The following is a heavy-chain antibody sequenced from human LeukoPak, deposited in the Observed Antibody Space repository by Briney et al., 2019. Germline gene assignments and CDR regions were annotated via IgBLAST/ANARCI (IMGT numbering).Heavy chain of an antibody. Sequence: SETLSLTCAVYGGSFSGYYWSWIRQPPGKGLEWIGEINHSGSTNYNPSLKSRVTISVDTSKNQFSLKLSSVTAADTVVYYCARGSKAAAGYYFDYWGQGTLVTVSS. CDR1: GGSFSGYY. V-gene: IGHV4-34*01. CDR2: INHSGST. D-gene: IGHD6-13*01. J-gene: IGHJ4*02. CDR3: ARGSKAAAGYYFDY.